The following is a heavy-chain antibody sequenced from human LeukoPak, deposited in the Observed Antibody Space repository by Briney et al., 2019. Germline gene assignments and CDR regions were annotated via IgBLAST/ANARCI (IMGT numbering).Heavy chain of an antibody. CDR1: GFTVSSNY. V-gene: IGHV3-53*01. J-gene: IGHJ6*02. Sequence: GGSPRLSCAASGFTVSSNYMSWVRQAPGKGLEWVSVIYSGGSTYYADSVKGRFTISRDNSKNTLYLQMNSLRAEDTAVYYCARGYSYYYYGMDVWGQGTTVTVSS. CDR3: ARGYSYYYYGMDV. CDR2: IYSGGST. D-gene: IGHD1-1*01.